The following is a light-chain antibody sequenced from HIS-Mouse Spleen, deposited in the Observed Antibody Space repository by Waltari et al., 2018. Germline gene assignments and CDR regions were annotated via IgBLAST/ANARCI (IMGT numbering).Light chain of an antibody. CDR3: PPPLPFPLT. J-gene: IGKJ4*01. Sequence: EMGGTQEEGTEPLSPGERATLSCRASQSVSSYFAWYQQKPGQAPRLLIYDASTPSTLLPARFSGSGSGTDFTLTISLLPPPSFSFSSSPPPLPFPLTFGGGTKVEI. V-gene: IGKV3-11*01. CDR1: QSVSSY. CDR2: DAS.